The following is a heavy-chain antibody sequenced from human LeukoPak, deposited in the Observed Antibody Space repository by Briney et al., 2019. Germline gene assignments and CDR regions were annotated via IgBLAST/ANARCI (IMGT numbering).Heavy chain of an antibody. Sequence: GGSLRLSCAASGFSFSSYAMSWVRQAPGKGLEWVSGISGSGGSTYYADSVKGRFTISRDNSKNTLYLQMDSLRAEDTAVYYCAEADSSGWPTGFDYWGQGTLVTVSS. CDR3: AEADSSGWPTGFDY. J-gene: IGHJ4*02. D-gene: IGHD6-19*01. CDR2: ISGSGGST. V-gene: IGHV3-23*01. CDR1: GFSFSSYA.